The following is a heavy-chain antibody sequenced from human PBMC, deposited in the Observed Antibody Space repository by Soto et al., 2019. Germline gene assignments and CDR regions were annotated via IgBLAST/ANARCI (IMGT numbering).Heavy chain of an antibody. Sequence: GGSLRLSCAASGFTFSSYAMSWVRQAPGKGLEWVSAISGSGGSTYYADSVKGRFTISRDNSKNTLYLQMNSLRAEDTAVYYCAKDARRGSSSNYYYYYMDVWGKGTTVTVSS. D-gene: IGHD6-6*01. CDR2: ISGSGGST. J-gene: IGHJ6*03. CDR1: GFTFSSYA. V-gene: IGHV3-23*01. CDR3: AKDARRGSSSNYYYYYMDV.